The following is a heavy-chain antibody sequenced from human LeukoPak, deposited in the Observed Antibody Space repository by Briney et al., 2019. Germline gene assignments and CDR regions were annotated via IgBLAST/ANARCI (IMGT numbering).Heavy chain of an antibody. CDR1: GFTFSSYW. CDR2: INQDGSEK. CDR3: ARGYGSGNYYFDY. J-gene: IGHJ4*02. V-gene: IGHV3-7*04. Sequence: GGSLRLSCAPSGFTFSSYWMSSVRQAPGKGLEWVANINQDGSEKYYVDSMKGRFTISRDNAKNSLYLQMNSLRAEDTAVYYCARGYGSGNYYFDYWGQGTLVSVSS. D-gene: IGHD3-10*01.